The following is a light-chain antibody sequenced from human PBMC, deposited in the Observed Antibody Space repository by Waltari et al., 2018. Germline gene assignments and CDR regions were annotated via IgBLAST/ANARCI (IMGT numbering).Light chain of an antibody. CDR2: GAS. CDR3: QQYNNWPPT. V-gene: IGKV3-15*01. J-gene: IGKJ1*01. Sequence: EIVMTQSPATLSVSPGERATLSCRASQSVSRSLAWYQRKPGQAPRLLIYGASTRATGIPARFSGSGSGTEFTLTISSLQSEDFALYYCQQYNNWPPTFGQGTKVEIK. CDR1: QSVSRS.